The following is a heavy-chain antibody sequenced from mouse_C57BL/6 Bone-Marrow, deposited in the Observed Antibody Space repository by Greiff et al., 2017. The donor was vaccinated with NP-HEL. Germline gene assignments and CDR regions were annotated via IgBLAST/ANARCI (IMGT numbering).Heavy chain of an antibody. Sequence: LMESGPGILQSSQTLSLTCSFSGFSLSTSGMGVSWIRQPSGQGLEWLAHIYWDDDKRYNPSLKSRPTISKDTSRNQVFLQITRVDTADTATYYCARKDYGSAWFAYWGQGTLVTVSA. V-gene: IGHV8-12*01. D-gene: IGHD1-1*01. CDR3: ARKDYGSAWFAY. CDR1: GFSLSTSGMG. J-gene: IGHJ3*01. CDR2: IYWDDDK.